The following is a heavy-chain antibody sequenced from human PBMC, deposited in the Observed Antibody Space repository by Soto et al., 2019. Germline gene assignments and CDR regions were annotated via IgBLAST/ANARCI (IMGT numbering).Heavy chain of an antibody. J-gene: IGHJ4*02. CDR1: GFTFSNAW. V-gene: IGHV3-15*07. Sequence: GGSLRLSCAASGFTFSNAWMNWVRQAPGKGLEWVGRIKSKTDGGTTDYAAPVKGRFTISRDDSKNTLYLQMNSLKTEDTAVYYCTTDLPAGLVGATHSEFDYWGQGTLVTVSS. D-gene: IGHD1-26*01. CDR2: IKSKTDGGTT. CDR3: TTDLPAGLVGATHSEFDY.